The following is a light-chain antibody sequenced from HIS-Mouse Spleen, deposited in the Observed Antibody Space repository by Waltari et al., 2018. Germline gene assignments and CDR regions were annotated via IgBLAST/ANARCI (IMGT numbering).Light chain of an antibody. V-gene: IGKV3-15*01. CDR3: QQYNNWPLLT. Sequence: EIVMTQSPATLSVSPGDRATLPCRASQSVSSNVAWYQQKPGQAPRLLIYGASTSATGIPARFSGSGSGTEFTLTISSLQSEDFAVYCCQQYNNWPLLTFGGGTKVEIK. CDR1: QSVSSN. CDR2: GAS. J-gene: IGKJ4*01.